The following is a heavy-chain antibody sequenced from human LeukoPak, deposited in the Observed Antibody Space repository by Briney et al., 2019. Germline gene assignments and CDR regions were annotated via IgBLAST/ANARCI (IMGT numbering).Heavy chain of an antibody. V-gene: IGHV4-38-2*02. CDR3: ARVGSGYVVIDY. CDR2: IYHSGST. J-gene: IGHJ4*02. Sequence: PSETLSLTCSVSGGSISNYYWGWIRQPPGKGLEWIGSIYHSGSTYYNPSLKSRVTISVDTSKNQFSPKLSSVTAADTAVYYCARVGSGYVVIDYWGQGTLVTVSS. CDR1: GGSISNYY. D-gene: IGHD3-22*01.